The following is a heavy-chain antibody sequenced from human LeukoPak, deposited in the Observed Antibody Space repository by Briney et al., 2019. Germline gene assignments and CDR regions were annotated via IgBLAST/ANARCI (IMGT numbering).Heavy chain of an antibody. Sequence: SETLSLTCAVSVGSLSRGNWWSWVRQSPGKGLEWMGEIYHNGTSNNNPSLKSRVTISADTFKNHFSLKLTSVTAADTAVYYCATAPILRGEGGEHYKYGMDVWGQGTTVIVSS. J-gene: IGHJ6*02. D-gene: IGHD2-2*02. V-gene: IGHV4-4*02. CDR2: IYHNGTS. CDR3: ATAPILRGEGGEHYKYGMDV. CDR1: VGSLSRGNW.